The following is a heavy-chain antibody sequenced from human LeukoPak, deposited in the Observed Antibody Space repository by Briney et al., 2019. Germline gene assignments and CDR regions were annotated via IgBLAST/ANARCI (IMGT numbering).Heavy chain of an antibody. J-gene: IGHJ3*02. CDR1: GYTLTGYY. V-gene: IGHV1-2*04. CDR2: INPNSGGT. Sequence: ASVKVSCKASGYTLTGYYMHWVRQAPGQGLEWMGWINPNSGGTNYAQKFQGWVTMTRDTSISTAYMELSRLRSDDTAVYYCARGGWELLGAFDIWGQGTMVTVSS. CDR3: ARGGWELLGAFDI. D-gene: IGHD1-26*01.